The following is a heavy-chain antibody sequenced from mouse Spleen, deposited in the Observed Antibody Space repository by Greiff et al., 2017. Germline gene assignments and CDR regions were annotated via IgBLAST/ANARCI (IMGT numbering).Heavy chain of an antibody. J-gene: IGHJ1*01. D-gene: IGHD2-3*01. CDR1: GFTFSSYA. V-gene: IGHV5-9*04. CDR3: ARHDGYYRYFDV. CDR2: ISSGGGNT. Sequence: EVKLMESGGGLVKLGGSLKLSCAASGFTFSSYAMSWVRQTPEKRLEWVATISSGGGNTYYPDSVKGRFTISRDNAKNTLYLQMSSLKSEDTAMYYCARHDGYYRYFDVWGAGTTVTVSS.